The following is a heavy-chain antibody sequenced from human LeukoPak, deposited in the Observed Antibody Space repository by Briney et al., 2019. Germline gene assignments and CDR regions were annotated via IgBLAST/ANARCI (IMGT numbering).Heavy chain of an antibody. J-gene: IGHJ4*02. CDR3: ARSELEPCSGYDNKYYFDY. D-gene: IGHD5-12*01. CDR1: GYTFTGYY. CDR2: IIPIFGTA. Sequence: SVKVSCKASGYTFTGYYMHWVRQAPGQGLEWMGGIIPIFGTANYAQKFQGRVTITTDESTSTAYMELSSLRSEDTAVYYCARSELEPCSGYDNKYYFDYWGQGTLVTVSS. V-gene: IGHV1-69*05.